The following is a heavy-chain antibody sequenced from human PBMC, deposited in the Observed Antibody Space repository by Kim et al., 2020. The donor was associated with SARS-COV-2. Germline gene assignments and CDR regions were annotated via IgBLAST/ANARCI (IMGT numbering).Heavy chain of an antibody. CDR2: ISGSGGST. Sequence: GGSLRLSCAASGFTFSSYAMSWVRQAPGKGLEWVSAISGSGGSTYYADSVKGRFTISRDNSKNTLYLQMNSLRAEDTAVYYCAKDRSSGWYEGDWFDPWGQGAPVTVSS. CDR1: GFTFSSYA. V-gene: IGHV3-23*01. CDR3: AKDRSSGWYEGDWFDP. J-gene: IGHJ5*02. D-gene: IGHD6-19*01.